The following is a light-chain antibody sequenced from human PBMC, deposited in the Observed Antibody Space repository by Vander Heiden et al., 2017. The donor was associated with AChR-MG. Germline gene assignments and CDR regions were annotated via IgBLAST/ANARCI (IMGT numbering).Light chain of an antibody. CDR2: DVT. CDR3: CSYAGSYTLV. Sequence: QSALTQPRSVSGSPGQSVTISCTGTNSDVGGYNYVSWYQQHPGKAPKLMIYDVTRRPSGVPDRFSGSKSGNTASLTISGLQAEDEADYYCCSYAGSYTLVFGEGTKLTGL. CDR1: NSDVGGYNY. J-gene: IGLJ3*02. V-gene: IGLV2-11*01.